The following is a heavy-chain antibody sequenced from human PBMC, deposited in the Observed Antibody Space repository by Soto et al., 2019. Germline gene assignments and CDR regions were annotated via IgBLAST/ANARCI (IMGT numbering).Heavy chain of an antibody. Sequence: QVQLVESGGGVVQPGRSLRLSCAASGFTFSSYGMHWVRQAPGKGLEWVAVIWYDGSNKYYADSVKGRFTISRDNSKNTLNLQMNSLIADETAVYSCARGHYYGSGSYYDYYYDGMDVWGQGTTVTVSS. D-gene: IGHD3-10*01. CDR3: ARGHYYGSGSYYDYYYDGMDV. CDR2: IWYDGSNK. J-gene: IGHJ6*02. CDR1: GFTFSSYG. V-gene: IGHV3-33*01.